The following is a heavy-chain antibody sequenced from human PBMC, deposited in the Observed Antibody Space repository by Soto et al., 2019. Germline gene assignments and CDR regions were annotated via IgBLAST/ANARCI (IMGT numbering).Heavy chain of an antibody. D-gene: IGHD2-2*01. V-gene: IGHV1-58*01. CDR2: IVVGSGNT. J-gene: IGHJ6*02. CDR3: AAGIVVVPAASTTFGMDV. Sequence: SVKVSCKASGFTFTSSAVQWVRQARGQRLEWIGWIVVGSGNTNYAQKFQERVTITRDMSTSTAYMELSSLRSEDTAVYYCAAGIVVVPAASTTFGMDVWGQGTTVTVSS. CDR1: GFTFTSSA.